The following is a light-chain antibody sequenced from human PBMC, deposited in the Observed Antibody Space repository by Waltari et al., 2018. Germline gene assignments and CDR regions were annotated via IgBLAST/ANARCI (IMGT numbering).Light chain of an antibody. J-gene: IGLJ3*02. CDR1: SSNIGGNS. V-gene: IGLV1-44*01. CDR2: RND. CDR3: AAWDDSLNGWV. Sequence: QSALTQAPSASGTPGQTVTIPCSGSSSNIGGNSFAWHQQPPGMAPTLLIYRNDQRPTDVPDRFSGSKSGTSASLAISGLRSEDEASYHCAAWDDSLNGWVFGGGTKLTVL.